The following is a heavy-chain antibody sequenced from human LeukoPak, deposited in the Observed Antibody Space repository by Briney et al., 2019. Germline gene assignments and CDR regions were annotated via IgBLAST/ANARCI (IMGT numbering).Heavy chain of an antibody. J-gene: IGHJ4*02. CDR1: GYTLTELS. CDR3: ATGSLRLGEFSLGY. V-gene: IGHV1-24*01. CDR2: FDPEDGET. Sequence: GASVKVSCKVSGYTLTELSMHWVRQAPGKGLEWMGGFDPEDGETAYAQRFQGRVTMTEDTSTDTAYMELSSLRSEDTAVYYCATGSLRLGEFSLGYWGQGTLVTVSS. D-gene: IGHD3-16*02.